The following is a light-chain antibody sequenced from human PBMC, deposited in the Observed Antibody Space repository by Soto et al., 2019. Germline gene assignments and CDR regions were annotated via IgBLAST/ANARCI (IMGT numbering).Light chain of an antibody. CDR3: GSWDTSLSLCYV. Sequence: QSVLTQPPSVCAAPGQNVTISCSGTSSNIGNNFVSWYQHLPGTAPKILIYDNVKRPSGIPDRFSGFKSGASATLGITGLQTGDEADYYCGSWDTSLSLCYVFGTGTKLTVL. CDR1: SSNIGNNF. V-gene: IGLV1-51*01. J-gene: IGLJ1*01. CDR2: DNV.